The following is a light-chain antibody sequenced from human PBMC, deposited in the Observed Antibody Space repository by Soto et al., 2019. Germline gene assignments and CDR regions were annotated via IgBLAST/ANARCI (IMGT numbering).Light chain of an antibody. CDR1: ISDVGASNY. CDR2: EVS. CDR3: KSYTTSSARV. V-gene: IGLV2-14*01. J-gene: IGLJ1*01. Sequence: SPLDQLASVSGSPGQSSPISCTGTISDVGASNYVSWYQQHPGKVPKLIIYEVSNRPSGVSDRFSGSKSGNTASLTISGLQAEDEGDYYRKSYTTSSARVCGTGTKVTVL.